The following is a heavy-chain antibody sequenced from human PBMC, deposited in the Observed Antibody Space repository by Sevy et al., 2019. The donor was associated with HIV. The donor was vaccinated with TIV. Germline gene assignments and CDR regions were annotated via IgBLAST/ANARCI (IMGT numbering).Heavy chain of an antibody. Sequence: GGSLRLSCAASGFTFSRYAMHWVRQAPGKGLEWLAVISYNGSTKYYTDSVKGRFTISRDNSKNRLYLQMNSLKVEDTAVYYCARVKGAYSFVYYGMDVWGQGTTVTVSS. CDR1: GFTFSRYA. D-gene: IGHD5-18*01. CDR2: ISYNGSTK. J-gene: IGHJ6*02. CDR3: ARVKGAYSFVYYGMDV. V-gene: IGHV3-30-3*01.